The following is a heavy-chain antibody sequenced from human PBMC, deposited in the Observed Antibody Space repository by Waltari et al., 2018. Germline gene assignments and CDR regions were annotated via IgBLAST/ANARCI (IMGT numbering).Heavy chain of an antibody. J-gene: IGHJ4*02. Sequence: QVQLVQSGTEVKKPGASVKVSCKASGDTFTDNYLHWVRQAPGQGLEWMGQINPNSGGTKYAQKFQGRVTMTRDTSIATAYMELSSLTSDDTAVYYCGRVFDYWAQGTLVTVSS. CDR3: GRVFDY. CDR1: GDTFTDNY. V-gene: IGHV1-2*06. CDR2: INPNSGGT.